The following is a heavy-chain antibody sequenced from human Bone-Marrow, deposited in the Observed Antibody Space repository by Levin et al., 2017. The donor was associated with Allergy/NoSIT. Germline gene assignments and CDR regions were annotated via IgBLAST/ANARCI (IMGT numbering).Heavy chain of an antibody. D-gene: IGHD2/OR15-2a*01. V-gene: IGHV3-23*01. CDR3: VRYVRGPFYFLDY. J-gene: IGHJ4*02. CDR2: ISVSGSDT. CDR1: GFTFRTSA. Sequence: GGSLRLSCSVSGFTFRTSAMTWVRQGPGKGLEWVSTISVSGSDTYYTDSVKGRFTISRDNSKNTLYLQMNILRVEDTAIYYCVRYVRGPFYFLDYWGQGTLVTVSS.